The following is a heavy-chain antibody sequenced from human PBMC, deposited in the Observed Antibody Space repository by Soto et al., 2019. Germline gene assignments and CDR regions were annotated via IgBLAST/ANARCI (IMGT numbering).Heavy chain of an antibody. J-gene: IGHJ4*02. CDR1: GGSISSTDYY. CDR3: ARRRDPDGAYLDS. V-gene: IGHV4-39*01. CDR2: MYYSVSD. Sequence: ETLSLTCTVSGGSISSTDYYWGWIRLPPGKGLEWIATMYYSVSDYYNPSLKSRVTLSVDTSENQFSLKMNSVTAADTAVYYCARRRDPDGAYLDSWGQGTPVTVSS. D-gene: IGHD4-17*01.